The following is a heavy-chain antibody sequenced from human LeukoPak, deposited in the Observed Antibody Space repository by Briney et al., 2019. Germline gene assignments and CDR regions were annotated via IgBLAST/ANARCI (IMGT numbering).Heavy chain of an antibody. V-gene: IGHV3-74*01. D-gene: IGHD4-17*01. J-gene: IGHJ4*02. CDR3: ARDPFYGDYGVDY. CDR1: GFTFSSYW. CDR2: ISSDGTTT. Sequence: GGSLRLSCAASGFTFSSYWMHWVRQPPGKGLVWVSRISSDGTTTTYADSVKGRFTISRDNAKNTLYLQMNSLRAEDTAVYYCARDPFYGDYGVDYWGQGTLVTVSS.